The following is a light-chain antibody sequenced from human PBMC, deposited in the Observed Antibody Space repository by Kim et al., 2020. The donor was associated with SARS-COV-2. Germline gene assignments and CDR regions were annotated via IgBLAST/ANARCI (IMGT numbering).Light chain of an antibody. V-gene: IGKV3-15*01. CDR1: QSVSST. Sequence: EIVMTQSPATLSVSPGERATLSCRASQSVSSTFAWYQQKAGQATRLLIYGASTRATGIPSRFSGSGSGTEFTLTISSLQSEDFAVYSCQQYNIWPYTFGQGTKLEI. CDR2: GAS. J-gene: IGKJ2*01. CDR3: QQYNIWPYT.